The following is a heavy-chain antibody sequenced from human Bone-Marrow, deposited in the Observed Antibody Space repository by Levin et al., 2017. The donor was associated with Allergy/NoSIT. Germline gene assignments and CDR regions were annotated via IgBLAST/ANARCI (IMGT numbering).Heavy chain of an antibody. D-gene: IGHD2-15*01. J-gene: IGHJ6*02. CDR1: GFNFGDYS. V-gene: IGHV3-49*03. CDR2: IRSKSYGGAA. CDR3: TRDPNSGMSCSGGSCYGMDV. Sequence: GGSLRLSCTGSGFNFGDYSLSWFRQAPGKGLEWVSFIRSKSYGGAAKYAASVQGRFTASRDDSRSIAYLQLNSLKIDDTGVDYCTRDPNSGMSCSGGSCYGMDVWGQGTMVTVSS.